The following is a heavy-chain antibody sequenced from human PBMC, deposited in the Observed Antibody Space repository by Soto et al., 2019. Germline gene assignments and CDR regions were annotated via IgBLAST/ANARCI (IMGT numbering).Heavy chain of an antibody. Sequence: PSETLSLTCTVFGGSIRSYYWSWVRRPPGKGLEWIGYIYHSGSTYYNPSLKSRVTISVDRSKNQFSLKLSSVTAADTAVYYCARVPTPWGQG. CDR1: GGSIRSYY. J-gene: IGHJ5*02. V-gene: IGHV4-59*12. CDR2: IYHSGST. D-gene: IGHD2-2*01. CDR3: ARVPTP.